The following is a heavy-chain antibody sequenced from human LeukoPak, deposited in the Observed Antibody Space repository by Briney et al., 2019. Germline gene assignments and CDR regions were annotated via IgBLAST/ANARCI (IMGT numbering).Heavy chain of an antibody. V-gene: IGHV1-18*01. CDR2: ISAYNGNT. J-gene: IGHJ4*02. Sequence: EASVKLSCTSSGYTFTSYGISWVRKAPGPGLEWMGWISAYNGNTNYAQKLQGRVTMTTDTSTSTAYMELRSLRSDDTAVYYCARDRDFDYWSQGTLVTVPS. CDR1: GYTFTSYG. CDR3: ARDRDFDY.